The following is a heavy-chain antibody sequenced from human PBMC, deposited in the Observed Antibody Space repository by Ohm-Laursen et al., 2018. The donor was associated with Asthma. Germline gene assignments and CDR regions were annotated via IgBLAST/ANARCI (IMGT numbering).Heavy chain of an antibody. D-gene: IGHD2-2*01. J-gene: IGHJ4*02. V-gene: IGHV1-46*01. CDR2: INPSGGST. CDR3: ARLHTSSTSQDY. Sequence: VASVKVSCKASGGTFSSYAINWVRQAPGQGLEWMGIINPSGGSTSYAQKFQGRVTMTRDTSTSTVYMELSSLRSEDTAVYYCARLHTSSTSQDYWGQGTLVTVSS. CDR1: GGTFSSYA.